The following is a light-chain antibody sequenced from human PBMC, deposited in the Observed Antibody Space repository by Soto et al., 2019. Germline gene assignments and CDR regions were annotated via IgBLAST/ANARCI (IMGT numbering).Light chain of an antibody. V-gene: IGLV4-69*01. J-gene: IGLJ2*01. CDR2: LNSDGSH. CDR3: QTWWTGIRGV. Sequence: QPVLTQSPSASASLGASVKLTCTLSSGHSSYAIAWHQQQPEKGPRYLMKLNSDGSHSKGDGIPDRFSGSRSGAERYLTISGLQSEDEADYYCQTWWTGIRGVFGGGTKLTVL. CDR1: SGHSSYA.